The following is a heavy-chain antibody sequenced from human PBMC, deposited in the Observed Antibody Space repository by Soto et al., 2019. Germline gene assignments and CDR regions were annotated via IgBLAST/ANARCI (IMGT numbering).Heavy chain of an antibody. J-gene: IGHJ3*02. CDR1: GGSISSGGDS. CDR3: AREIYAFDI. V-gene: IGHV4-61*08. Sequence: SETQSLTYAVSGGSISSGGDSWSWIRQPPGKGLEWIGYIYYSGSTNYNPSLKSRVTISVDTSKNQFSLKLSSVTAADTAVYYCAREIYAFDIWGQGTMVTVSS. CDR2: IYYSGST. D-gene: IGHD2-15*01.